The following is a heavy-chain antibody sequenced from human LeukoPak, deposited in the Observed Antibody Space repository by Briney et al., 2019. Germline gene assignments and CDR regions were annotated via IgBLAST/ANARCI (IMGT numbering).Heavy chain of an antibody. D-gene: IGHD2-2*02. CDR1: GGSISSSSYY. CDR3: ARRGACSTSCYTYDY. J-gene: IGHJ4*02. Sequence: SETLSLTCTVSGGSISSSSYYWGWIRQPPGKGLEWIGSIYYSGSTYYNSSLKSRVTISVDTSENQFSLKLSSVTAADTAVYYCARRGACSTSCYTYDYWGQGTLVTVSS. CDR2: IYYSGST. V-gene: IGHV4-39*01.